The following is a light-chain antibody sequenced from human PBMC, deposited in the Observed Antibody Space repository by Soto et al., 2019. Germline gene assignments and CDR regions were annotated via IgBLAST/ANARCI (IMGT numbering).Light chain of an antibody. CDR1: QSFRSN. CDR2: GAS. J-gene: IGKJ5*01. CDR3: QQYNYWPPT. V-gene: IGKV3-15*01. Sequence: EIVMTQSPASLFLSPGGRATLSCRASQSFRSNLAWYQHRPGLAPRLLISGASTRATGIPARFSGSVSGTEFTLTISSLQSEDFAVYYCQQYNYWPPTFGQGTRLEIK.